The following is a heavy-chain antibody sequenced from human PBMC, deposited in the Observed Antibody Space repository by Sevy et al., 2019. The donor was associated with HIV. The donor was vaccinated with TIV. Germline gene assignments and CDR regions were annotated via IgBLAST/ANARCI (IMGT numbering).Heavy chain of an antibody. V-gene: IGHV4-38-2*02. D-gene: IGHD5-18*01. J-gene: IGHJ4*02. CDR1: GYSISSGYY. Sequence: SETLSLTCTVSGYSISSGYYWGWIRQSPGKGLEWIGSFYLGGSTYYNPSLKSRVTISPDSSKNQFSMKLNSVTAADTAVYFCVRLVTAVVYYFDYWGQGTLVTVSS. CDR3: VRLVTAVVYYFDY. CDR2: FYLGGST.